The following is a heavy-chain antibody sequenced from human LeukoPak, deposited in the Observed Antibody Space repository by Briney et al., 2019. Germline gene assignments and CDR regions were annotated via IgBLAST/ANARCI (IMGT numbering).Heavy chain of an antibody. Sequence: ASVKVSCKASGYTFTSYGISWVRQAPGQALEWMGWISGYSGNTNFAQKLQGRVTMTTDTSTSTAYMELRSLRSDGTAVYYCARDFHSSGYYHYFHYWGQGTLVTVSS. V-gene: IGHV1-18*01. CDR1: GYTFTSYG. D-gene: IGHD3-22*01. CDR2: ISGYSGNT. J-gene: IGHJ4*02. CDR3: ARDFHSSGYYHYFHY.